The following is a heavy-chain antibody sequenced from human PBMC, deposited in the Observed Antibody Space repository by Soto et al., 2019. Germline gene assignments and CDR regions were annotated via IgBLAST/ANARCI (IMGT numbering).Heavy chain of an antibody. J-gene: IGHJ6*02. V-gene: IGHV3-30-3*01. CDR2: ISYDGSNK. CDR3: ARAGFRNGYSGYDYSAYYYGMDV. Sequence: LRLSCAASGFTFSSYAMHWVRQAPGKGLEWVAVISYDGSNKYYADSVKGRFTISRDNSKNTLYLQMNSLRAEDTAVYYCARAGFRNGYSGYDYSAYYYGMDVWGQGTTVTVSS. D-gene: IGHD5-12*01. CDR1: GFTFSSYA.